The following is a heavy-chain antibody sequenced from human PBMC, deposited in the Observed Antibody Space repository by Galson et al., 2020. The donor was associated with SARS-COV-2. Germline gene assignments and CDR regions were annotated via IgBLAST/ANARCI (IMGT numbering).Heavy chain of an antibody. D-gene: IGHD3-22*01. J-gene: IGHJ4*02. CDR2: IYYSETT. CDR1: GGSISSSGYY. CDR3: ARHYYDSSGSQNNFDY. V-gene: IGHV4-39*01. Sequence: SETLSLTCTVSGGSISSSGYYWGWIRQPPGKGLEWIGSIYYSETTYYNPSLKSRVTISVDTSRSQFSLKLNSVTAADTAVYYCARHYYDSSGSQNNFDYWGQGTLVTVSS.